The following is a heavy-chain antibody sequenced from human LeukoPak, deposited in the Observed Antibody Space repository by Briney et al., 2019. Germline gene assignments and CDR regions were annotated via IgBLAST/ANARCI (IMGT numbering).Heavy chain of an antibody. CDR2: IYYSGST. CDR3: ARDSASEMADDWRFDL. D-gene: IGHD5-24*01. Sequence: ASQTLSLTCTVSGGSISSGDYYWSWIRQPPGKGLEWIGYIYYSGSTYYNPSLKSRVTISLDTSKNQFSLNLTSVTSADTALYYCARDSASEMADDWRFDLWGRGTLVTVSS. J-gene: IGHJ2*01. V-gene: IGHV4-30-4*01. CDR1: GGSISSGDYY.